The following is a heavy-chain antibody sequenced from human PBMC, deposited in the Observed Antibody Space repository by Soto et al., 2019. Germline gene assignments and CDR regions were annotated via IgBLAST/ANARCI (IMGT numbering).Heavy chain of an antibody. J-gene: IGHJ6*02. D-gene: IGHD6-13*01. CDR2: INPNSGGT. Sequence: ASVKVSCKASGYTFTGYYMHWVRQAPGQGLEWMGWINPNSGGTNYAQKIQGWVTMTRDTSISTAYMELSRLRTDDTAVYYFARESYGIAAAGTGSYYGMDVWGQGTTVTVSS. CDR3: ARESYGIAAAGTGSYYGMDV. V-gene: IGHV1-2*04. CDR1: GYTFTGYY.